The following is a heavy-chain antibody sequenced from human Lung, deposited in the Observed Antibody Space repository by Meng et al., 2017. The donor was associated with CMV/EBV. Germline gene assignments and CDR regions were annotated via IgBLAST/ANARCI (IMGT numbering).Heavy chain of an antibody. Sequence: SETLSLTCALYGGSFNGYFWSWIRQSAGNGLEWIGGIDRGGNTTYDPSLESRRSISVDTSRTQFTLKLSSMTAAGTGLYYCAKGPAELPRVQLRENYYDYGFDVWGQGTTVXVSS. D-gene: IGHD1-1*01. V-gene: IGHV4-34*01. CDR2: IDRGGNT. J-gene: IGHJ6*02. CDR1: GGSFNGYF. CDR3: AKGPAELPRVQLRENYYDYGFDV.